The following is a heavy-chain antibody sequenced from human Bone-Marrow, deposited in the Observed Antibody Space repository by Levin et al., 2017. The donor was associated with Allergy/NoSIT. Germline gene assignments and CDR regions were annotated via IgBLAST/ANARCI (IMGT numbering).Heavy chain of an antibody. CDR3: AKDRSAVPGALTS. J-gene: IGHJ4*02. Sequence: KASETLSLTCSVSGGSISTDFYYWNWIRQRPGKGLEWIGYIYYSGTTSYNPALKSRVTMSVDRSKTQLSLNLRSVTAADTAAYYCAKDRSAVPGALTSWGQGALVTVSS. V-gene: IGHV4-31*03. D-gene: IGHD2-15*01. CDR2: IYYSGTT. CDR1: GGSISTDFYY.